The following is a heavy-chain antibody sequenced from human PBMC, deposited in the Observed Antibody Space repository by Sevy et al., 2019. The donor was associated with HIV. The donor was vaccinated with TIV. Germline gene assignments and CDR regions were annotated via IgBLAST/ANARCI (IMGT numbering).Heavy chain of an antibody. V-gene: IGHV1-24*01. Sequence: ASVKVSCKVSGYTLTQLSMNWVRQAPGKGLELMGSFDPEDGETIYAQKFQGRVTMTEDRSTDTAYMDLSSLRSEDTAVYYCATTKDYYESSGYPFDYWGQGTLVTVSS. J-gene: IGHJ4*02. D-gene: IGHD3-22*01. CDR2: FDPEDGET. CDR3: ATTKDYYESSGYPFDY. CDR1: GYTLTQLS.